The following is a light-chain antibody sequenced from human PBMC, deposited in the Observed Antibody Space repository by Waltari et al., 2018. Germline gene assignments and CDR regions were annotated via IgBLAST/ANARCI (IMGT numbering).Light chain of an antibody. CDR1: SLRRIY. CDR3: NSRDTTSTRL. V-gene: IGLV3-19*01. Sequence: SSELTQHPAVSVALGQTVRITCQGDSLRRIYASWYQQRPGQAPILVLYGQNNRPSGIPDRFSGSTSGNAASLTITRGQAEDEGDYFCNSRDTTSTRLFGGGTRVTV. J-gene: IGLJ2*01. CDR2: GQN.